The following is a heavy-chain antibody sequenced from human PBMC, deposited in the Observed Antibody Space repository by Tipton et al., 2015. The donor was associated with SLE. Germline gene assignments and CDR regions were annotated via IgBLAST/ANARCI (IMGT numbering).Heavy chain of an antibody. V-gene: IGHV4-59*01. J-gene: IGHJ1*01. CDR2: IYYSGST. CDR3: ARVRGRGYFQH. D-gene: IGHD3-10*01. Sequence: TLSLTCTVSGGSISSYYWSWIRQPPGKGLEWIGYIYYSGSTNYNPSLKSRVTISVDTSKNQFSLKLSSVTAADPAVYYCARVRGRGYFQHWGQDTLVTVSS. CDR1: GGSISSYY.